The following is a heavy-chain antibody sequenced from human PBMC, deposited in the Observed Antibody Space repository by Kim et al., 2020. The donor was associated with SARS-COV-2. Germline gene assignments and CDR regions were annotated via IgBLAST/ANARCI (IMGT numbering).Heavy chain of an antibody. CDR1: GYTFTSYG. J-gene: IGHJ2*01. Sequence: ASVKVSCKASGYTFTSYGISWVRQAPGQGLEWMGWISAYNGNTNYAQKLQGRVTMTTDTSTSTAYMELRSLRSDDTAVYYCARLSSSRTEHWYFDLWGRGTLVTVSS. V-gene: IGHV1-18*01. CDR2: ISAYNGNT. CDR3: ARLSSSRTEHWYFDL. D-gene: IGHD6-13*01.